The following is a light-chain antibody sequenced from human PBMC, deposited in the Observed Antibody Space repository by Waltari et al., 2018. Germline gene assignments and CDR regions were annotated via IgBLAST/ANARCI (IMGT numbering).Light chain of an antibody. Sequence: NFVLTQPHSVSESPGKTVTFSCTRRSGSIASNYVQLYQQRPSSSPTTLIYEDNLAPSRVPDLFSDSIDSSSNSASLAISGLKTEDETDYSCQSYYSNNWVIGGGTKLTVL. J-gene: IGLJ3*02. CDR2: EDN. V-gene: IGLV6-57*01. CDR3: QSYYSNNWV. CDR1: SGSIASNY.